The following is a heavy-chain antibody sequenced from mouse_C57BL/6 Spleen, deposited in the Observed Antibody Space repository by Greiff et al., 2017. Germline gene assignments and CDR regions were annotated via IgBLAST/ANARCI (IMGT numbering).Heavy chain of an antibody. V-gene: IGHV1-81*01. CDR2: SYPRSGNT. CDR1: GYTFTSYG. D-gene: IGHD1-1*01. Sequence: QVQLMESGAELARPGASVKLSCKASGYTFTSYGISWVKQRTGQGLAWIGESYPRSGNTYYNEKFKGKATLTADKSSSTAYMELRSLTSEYSAVYFCARAPPYYYGSRYYWGQGTTLTVSS. CDR3: ARAPPYYYGSRYY. J-gene: IGHJ2*01.